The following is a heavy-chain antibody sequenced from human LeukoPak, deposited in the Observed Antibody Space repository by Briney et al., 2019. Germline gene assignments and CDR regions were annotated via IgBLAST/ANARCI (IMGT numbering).Heavy chain of an antibody. CDR2: IYWYDGQ. J-gene: IGHJ4*02. CDR1: GFSLGTSGVG. D-gene: IGHD5-24*01. Sequence: QSGPSLLKPTPPLTLTFTFSGFSLGTSGVGVGWIRQPPGKALEWLAIIYWYDGQYYSPSLKSRLTITKDTSKNQVVLTMTNMDPVDTATYYCAHIQREMVTTKYYFDYWGQGTLVTVSS. V-gene: IGHV2-5*01. CDR3: AHIQREMVTTKYYFDY.